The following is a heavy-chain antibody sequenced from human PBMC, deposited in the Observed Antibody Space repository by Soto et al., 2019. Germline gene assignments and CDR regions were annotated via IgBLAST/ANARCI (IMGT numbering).Heavy chain of an antibody. J-gene: IGHJ5*01. CDR1: GGSFSGYY. D-gene: IGHD6-13*01. Sequence: SETLSITCAVYGGSFSGYYWCWIRQPPGKGLEWIGEINHSGSTNYNPSLKSRVTISVDTSKNQFSLKLSSVTAADTAVYYCARGLRGVSSLYRERDNGFDFWGQGTLVTGSS. CDR2: INHSGST. CDR3: ARGLRGVSSLYRERDNGFDF. V-gene: IGHV4-34*01.